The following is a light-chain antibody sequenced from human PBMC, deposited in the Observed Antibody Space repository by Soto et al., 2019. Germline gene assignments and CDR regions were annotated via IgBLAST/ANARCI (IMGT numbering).Light chain of an antibody. V-gene: IGKV3-20*01. Sequence: EIVSTQSPGTLSLSPEERATLSCRASQSVSSSYLAWYQQKPGQAPRLLIYGASSRATGIPDRFSGSGSGTDFTLTISRLEPEDFAVYYCQQYGSSLPITFGQGTRLEV. CDR3: QQYGSSLPIT. CDR2: GAS. CDR1: QSVSSSY. J-gene: IGKJ5*01.